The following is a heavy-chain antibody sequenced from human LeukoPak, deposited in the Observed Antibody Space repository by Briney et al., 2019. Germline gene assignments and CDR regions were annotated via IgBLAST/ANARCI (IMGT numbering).Heavy chain of an antibody. Sequence: PSETLSLTCAVYGGSFSGYYWSWIRQPPGKGLEWIGEINHSGSTNHNPSLKSRVTISVDTSKNQFSLKLSSVTAADTAVYYCARGRVVVVIAIQPRHFDYWGQGTLVTVSS. V-gene: IGHV4-34*01. D-gene: IGHD2-21*01. CDR3: ARGRVVVVIAIQPRHFDY. CDR2: INHSGST. J-gene: IGHJ4*02. CDR1: GGSFSGYY.